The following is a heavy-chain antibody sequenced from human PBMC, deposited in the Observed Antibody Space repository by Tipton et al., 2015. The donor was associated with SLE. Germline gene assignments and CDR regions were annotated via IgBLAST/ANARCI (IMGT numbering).Heavy chain of an antibody. CDR3: AREEVGATVFDY. Sequence: TLSLTCTVSGGSIRRHYWRWVRQPPGKGLEWVGRIDTSGSTNYNPPPQSRVTMPVDTSKKQVSLKLSSVTAADTAVYYCAREEVGATVFDYWGQGTLVTVSS. D-gene: IGHD1-26*01. CDR2: IDTSGST. CDR1: GGSIRRHY. J-gene: IGHJ4*02. V-gene: IGHV4-4*08.